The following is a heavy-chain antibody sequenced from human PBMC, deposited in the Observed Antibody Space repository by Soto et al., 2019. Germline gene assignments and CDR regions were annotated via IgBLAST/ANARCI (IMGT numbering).Heavy chain of an antibody. Sequence: EVQLVESGGGLVQPGGSLRLSCAASGFTLSSYWMDWVRQAPGKGLEWVANINQDGSEKHYVDSVKGRFTISRDNAKNSLYLQMSSLTAEDSALYYCSRSLDYWGQGTLVTVSS. V-gene: IGHV3-7*01. CDR3: SRSLDY. J-gene: IGHJ4*02. CDR1: GFTLSSYW. CDR2: INQDGSEK.